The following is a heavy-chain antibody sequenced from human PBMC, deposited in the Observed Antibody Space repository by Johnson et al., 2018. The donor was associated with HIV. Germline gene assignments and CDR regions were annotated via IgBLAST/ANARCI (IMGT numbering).Heavy chain of an antibody. CDR3: AKDQWEQTLNAFDI. CDR1: GFTFSSYG. J-gene: IGHJ3*02. Sequence: QVQLVESGGGVVQPGGSLRLSCAASGFTFSSYGMHSVRQAPGKGLEWVAFIRYDGSNKYYADFVKGRFTISRDNSKNTLYLQMNSLRAEDTAVYYCAKDQWEQTLNAFDIWGQGTMVTVSS. D-gene: IGHD1-26*01. V-gene: IGHV3-30*02. CDR2: IRYDGSNK.